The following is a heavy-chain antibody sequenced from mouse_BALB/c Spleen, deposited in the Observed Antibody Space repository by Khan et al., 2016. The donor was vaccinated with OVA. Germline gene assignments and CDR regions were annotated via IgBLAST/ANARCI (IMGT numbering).Heavy chain of an antibody. Sequence: VKFEESGPGLVQPSQSLSITCTVSGFSLTNYGVHWIRQSPGRGLEWLGLIWSVGNTDYNAAFISRLTISKDNTKSQVFFKMNSLQVDDTAIYYCARKRGVHYNMDFWGQGISVTVSS. J-gene: IGHJ4*01. CDR2: IWSVGNT. CDR3: ARKRGVHYNMDF. V-gene: IGHV2-2*01. CDR1: GFSLTNYG.